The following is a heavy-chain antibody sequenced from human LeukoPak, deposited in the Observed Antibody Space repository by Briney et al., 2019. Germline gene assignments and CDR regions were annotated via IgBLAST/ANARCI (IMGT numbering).Heavy chain of an antibody. D-gene: IGHD4-11*01. J-gene: IGHJ4*02. CDR2: ISQDGSQK. Sequence: GGSLRLSCAASGFTFSTYWMTWVRQAPGKGLEWMAHISQDGSQKSYVDSVRGRFTISRDNAKNSLYLQTNSLRVEDTAVYYCARATTIAPETLDSWGQGTLVTVSS. CDR1: GFTFSTYW. V-gene: IGHV3-7*01. CDR3: ARATTIAPETLDS.